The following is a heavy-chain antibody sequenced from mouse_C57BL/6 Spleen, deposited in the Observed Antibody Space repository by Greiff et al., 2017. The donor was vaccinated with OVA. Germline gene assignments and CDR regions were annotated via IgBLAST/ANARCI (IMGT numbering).Heavy chain of an antibody. CDR1: GYTFTSYG. J-gene: IGHJ1*03. CDR3: AHYGGYNWCFDG. Sequence: VQLQQSGAELARPGASVKLSCKASGYTFTSYGISWVKQRTGQGLEWIGEIYPRSGNTYYNEKFKGQATLTADKSSSTAYMELRSLTSEDSAVYFCAHYGGYNWCFDGWGTGTTVTVAS. V-gene: IGHV1-81*01. D-gene: IGHD1-1*02. CDR2: IYPRSGNT.